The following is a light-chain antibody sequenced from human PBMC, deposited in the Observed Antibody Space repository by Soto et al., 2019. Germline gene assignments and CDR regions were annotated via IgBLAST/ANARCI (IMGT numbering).Light chain of an antibody. J-gene: IGKJ4*01. CDR1: QSLLHSNGYNY. CDR2: LGS. CDR3: MQALQTAPT. Sequence: DIVMTQSPLSLPVTPGEPASISCRSSQSLLHSNGYNYLDWYLQKPGQSPQLLIYLGSNRASGVXDTXSGSGSGTDFTLKISRVEAEDVGVYYCMQALQTAPTFGGGTKVEIK. V-gene: IGKV2-28*01.